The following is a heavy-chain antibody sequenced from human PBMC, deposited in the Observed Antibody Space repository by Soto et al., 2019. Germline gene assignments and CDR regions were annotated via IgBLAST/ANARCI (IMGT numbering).Heavy chain of an antibody. CDR2: INHSGST. J-gene: IGHJ5*02. CDR3: ARGWRFDP. V-gene: IGHV4-34*01. D-gene: IGHD3-3*01. CDR1: CGSFSGYY. Sequence: SETLSLTCAVYCGSFSGYYWSWIRQSPGQGLEWIGEINHSGSTNYNPSLKSRITISVDTSKKQFSLKLTSVTAADTAVYYCARGWRFDPWGQGTLVTVSS.